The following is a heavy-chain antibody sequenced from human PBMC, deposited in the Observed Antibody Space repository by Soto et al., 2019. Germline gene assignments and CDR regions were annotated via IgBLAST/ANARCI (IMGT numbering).Heavy chain of an antibody. V-gene: IGHV1-69*12. CDR3: ARYYDFWCDRDYYGMDV. Sequence: QVQLVQSGAEVKKPGSSVKVSCKASGGTFSSYAISWVRQAPGQGLEWMGGIIPIFGTANYAQKFQGRVTITADESTSTAYMELSSLRSEDTAVYYCARYYDFWCDRDYYGMDVWGQGTTVTVSS. CDR1: GGTFSSYA. J-gene: IGHJ6*02. CDR2: IIPIFGTA. D-gene: IGHD3-3*01.